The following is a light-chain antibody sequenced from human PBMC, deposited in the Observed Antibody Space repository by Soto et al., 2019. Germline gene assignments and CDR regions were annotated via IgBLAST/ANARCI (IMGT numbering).Light chain of an antibody. V-gene: IGKV3-15*01. CDR1: QSVSSN. Sequence: EIVMTQTPATLSVSPGERATLSCRASQSVSSNLAWYQHKPGQAASLLIHGASTRATGIPARFSGSGSGTEFTLTISSLQSEDFAVYYCQQYNKWPLTFCGGTKVEIK. CDR3: QQYNKWPLT. J-gene: IGKJ4*01. CDR2: GAS.